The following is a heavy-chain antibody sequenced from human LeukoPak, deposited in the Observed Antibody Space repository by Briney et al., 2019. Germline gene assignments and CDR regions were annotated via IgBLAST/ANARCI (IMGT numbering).Heavy chain of an antibody. CDR2: IKKDGSEN. CDR1: GFIFNNYW. Sequence: GRSLKLAWAASGFIFNNYWISWVRQAPCKGLEWVAKIKKDGSENYYVDSVKGRFTTSRDTAKNSLYLQMNSLRPEDTAVYYCARAHRSRAFDYWGQGTLVTVSS. D-gene: IGHD1-14*01. J-gene: IGHJ4*02. V-gene: IGHV3-7*01. CDR3: ARAHRSRAFDY.